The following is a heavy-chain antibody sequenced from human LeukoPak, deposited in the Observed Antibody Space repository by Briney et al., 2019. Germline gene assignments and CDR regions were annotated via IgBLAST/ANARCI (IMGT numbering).Heavy chain of an antibody. CDR2: IKQDGSEK. J-gene: IGHJ4*02. CDR1: GFTFSTYW. V-gene: IGHV3-7*01. D-gene: IGHD3-22*01. CDR3: ARGKAYFDSSGHLYFDY. Sequence: GSLRLSCAASGFTFSTYWMSWVRQAPGKGLEWVANIKQDGSEKYYVDSVKGRFTISRDNAKNSLYLQMISLRAEDTAVSYCARGKAYFDSSGHLYFDYWGQGTLVAVSS.